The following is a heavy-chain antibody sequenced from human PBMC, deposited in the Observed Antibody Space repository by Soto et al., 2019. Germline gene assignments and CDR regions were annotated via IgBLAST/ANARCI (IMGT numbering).Heavy chain of an antibody. D-gene: IGHD6-19*01. J-gene: IGHJ3*02. V-gene: IGHV3-23*01. Sequence: LSLTCAASGFTFSSYAMSWVRQAPGKGLEWVSAISGSGGSTYYADSVKGRFTISRDNSKNTLYLQMNSLRAEDTAVYYCAKEGWAESDAFDIWGQGTMVTVSS. CDR2: ISGSGGST. CDR1: GFTFSSYA. CDR3: AKEGWAESDAFDI.